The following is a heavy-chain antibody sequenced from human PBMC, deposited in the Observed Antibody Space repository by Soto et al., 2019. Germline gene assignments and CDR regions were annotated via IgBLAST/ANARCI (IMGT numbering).Heavy chain of an antibody. J-gene: IGHJ6*02. CDR1: GGTFSSYA. D-gene: IGHD2-2*01. CDR2: IIPIFGTA. V-gene: IGHV1-69*13. CDR3: ARAEDIVVVPAAMVYGMDV. Sequence: SVKVSCKASGGTFSSYAISWVRQAPGQGLEWMGGIIPIFGTANYAQKFQGRVTITADESTSTAYMELSSLRSEDTAVYYCARAEDIVVVPAAMVYGMDVWGQGTTVTVSS.